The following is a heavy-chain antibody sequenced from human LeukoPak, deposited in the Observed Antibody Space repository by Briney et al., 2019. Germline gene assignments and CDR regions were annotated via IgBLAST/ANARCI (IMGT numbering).Heavy chain of an antibody. CDR3: ARVGRWLRAFDI. CDR2: VSPYNGDT. D-gene: IGHD5-12*01. Sequence: GASVKVSCKASSYTFTDYGINWVRRAPGHGLEWMGWVSPYNGDTRYTQKLQGRVTLTTDTSTSTAYMELRSLTSDDTAVYYCARVGRWLRAFDIWGQGTMITVSS. V-gene: IGHV1-18*01. CDR1: SYTFTDYG. J-gene: IGHJ3*02.